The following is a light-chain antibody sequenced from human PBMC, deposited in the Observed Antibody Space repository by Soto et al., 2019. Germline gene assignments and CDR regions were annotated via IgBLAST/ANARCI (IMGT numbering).Light chain of an antibody. CDR3: SSYAGSRYA. Sequence: QSVLNQPPYASGSPGQSVTISCTGTSSDVGGYNYVSWYQQHPGKAPKLMIYEVSKRPSGVPDRFSGSKSGNTASLTVSGLQAEDEADYYCSSYAGSRYAFGTGTKVTVV. V-gene: IGLV2-8*01. CDR2: EVS. J-gene: IGLJ1*01. CDR1: SSDVGGYNY.